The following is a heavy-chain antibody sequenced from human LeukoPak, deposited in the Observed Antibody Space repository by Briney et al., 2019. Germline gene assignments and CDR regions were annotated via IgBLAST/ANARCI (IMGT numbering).Heavy chain of an antibody. J-gene: IGHJ6*02. CDR3: ARDLHYDFWSGHYYYGMDV. V-gene: IGHV1-18*01. D-gene: IGHD3-3*01. Sequence: ASVKVSCKASGYTLTSYGISWVRQAPGQGLEWMGWISAYNGNTNYAQKLQGRVTMTTDTSTSTAYMELRSLRSDDTAVYYCARDLHYDFWSGHYYYGMDVWGQGTTVTVSS. CDR1: GYTLTSYG. CDR2: ISAYNGNT.